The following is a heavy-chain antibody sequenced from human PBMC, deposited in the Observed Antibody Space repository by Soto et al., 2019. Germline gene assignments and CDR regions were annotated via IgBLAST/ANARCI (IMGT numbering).Heavy chain of an antibody. D-gene: IGHD3-16*01. CDR2: IYYSGST. Sequence: QVQLQESGPGLVKPSETLSLTCTVSGGSISRYFWSWIRQPPGKGLQWMGHIYYSGSTDYNPSLKSRVAISVDASKTHFSLRLNSVTAADAAVYYCATYDSPYYYMDVWGKGTTVTVSS. V-gene: IGHV4-59*13. CDR3: ATYDSPYYYMDV. CDR1: GGSISRYF. J-gene: IGHJ6*03.